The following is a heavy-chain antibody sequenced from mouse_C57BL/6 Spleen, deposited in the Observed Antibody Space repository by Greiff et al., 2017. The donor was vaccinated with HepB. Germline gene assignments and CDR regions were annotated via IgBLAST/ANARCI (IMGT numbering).Heavy chain of an antibody. CDR1: GYTFTSYG. CDR3: ARGRDGYFDV. V-gene: IGHV1-81*01. Sequence: QVQLKQSGAELARPGASVKLSCKASGYTFTSYGISWVKQRTGQGLEWIGEIYPRSGNTYYNEKFKGKATLTADKSSSTAYMELRSLTSEDSAVYFCARGRDGYFDVWGTGTTVTVSS. CDR2: IYPRSGNT. J-gene: IGHJ1*03. D-gene: IGHD3-3*01.